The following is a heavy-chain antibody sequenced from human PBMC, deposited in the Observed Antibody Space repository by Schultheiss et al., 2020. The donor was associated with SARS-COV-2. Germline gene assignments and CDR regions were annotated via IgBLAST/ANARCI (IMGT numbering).Heavy chain of an antibody. CDR1: GGSISSYY. D-gene: IGHD3-3*01. J-gene: IGHJ3*02. CDR3: ARDRKVDYDFWIGYPRGGNDAFDI. Sequence: SETLSLTCTVSGGSISSYYWSWIRQPAGKGLEWIGRIYTSGSTNYNPSLKSRVTMSVDTSKNQFSLKLSSVTAADTAVYYCARDRKVDYDFWIGYPRGGNDAFDIWGQGTMVTVSS. CDR2: IYTSGST. V-gene: IGHV4-4*07.